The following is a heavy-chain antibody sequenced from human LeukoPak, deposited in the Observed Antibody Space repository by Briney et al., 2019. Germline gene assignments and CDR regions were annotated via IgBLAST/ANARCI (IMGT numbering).Heavy chain of an antibody. CDR3: VKGSGTGWYGH. CDR1: GFTFSSYS. Sequence: PGGSLRLSCSASGFTFSSYSMRWARRAPGKGLEYVSAISGNGADTYYSDSVKDRFTISRDNSNNMLFLQMSSLRAEDTAVYCCVKGSGTGWYGHWGQGTLVTVSA. D-gene: IGHD6-19*01. V-gene: IGHV3-64D*06. CDR2: ISGNGADT. J-gene: IGHJ4*02.